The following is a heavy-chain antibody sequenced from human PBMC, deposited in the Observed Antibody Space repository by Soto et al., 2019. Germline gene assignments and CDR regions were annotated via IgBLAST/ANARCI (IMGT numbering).Heavy chain of an antibody. Sequence: PGGSLRLSCAPSGFTFRNYAMTWARQAPGKGLEWVSSLLRSGSSAYYADSVRGRFTISSDTSANSLYLQMDNLRAEDTAIYYCAKDAISGDGIWLMDSWGQGTVVTVSS. CDR3: AKDAISGDGIWLMDS. V-gene: IGHV3-23*01. J-gene: IGHJ5*02. D-gene: IGHD4-17*01. CDR2: LLRSGSSA. CDR1: GFTFRNYA.